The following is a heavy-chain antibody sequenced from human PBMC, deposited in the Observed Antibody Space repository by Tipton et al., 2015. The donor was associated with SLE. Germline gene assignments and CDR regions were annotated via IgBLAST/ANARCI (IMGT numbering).Heavy chain of an antibody. CDR1: GGSISSYS. D-gene: IGHD3-22*01. CDR2: ISTRGNI. J-gene: IGHJ2*01. Sequence: TLSLTCAVSGGSISSYSWTWIRQSPGKALDWVGSISTRGNINYNTSLMGRITTSVDMSTNQSSLKLTSVTAADTAVYYCARLSRDTFYFDSSGYSRWYFDLWGRGTLVTVSS. CDR3: ARLSRDTFYFDSSGYSRWYFDL. V-gene: IGHV4-4*08.